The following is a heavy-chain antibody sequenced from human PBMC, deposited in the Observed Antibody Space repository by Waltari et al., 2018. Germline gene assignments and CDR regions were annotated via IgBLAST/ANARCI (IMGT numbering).Heavy chain of an antibody. CDR2: IRSKPYGGTT. Sequence: EVQLVESGGGLVQPGRSLRLSCTASGFTFGDYAMSWVRQAPGKGLEWVGFIRSKPYGGTTEYAASVKGRFIISRDDSKDIAYLQVNSLTTDDTAVYYCTREWGIVVATMLYFQHWGQGTLVIVSS. CDR3: TREWGIVVATMLYFQH. V-gene: IGHV3-49*04. D-gene: IGHD1-26*01. CDR1: GFTFGDYA. J-gene: IGHJ1*01.